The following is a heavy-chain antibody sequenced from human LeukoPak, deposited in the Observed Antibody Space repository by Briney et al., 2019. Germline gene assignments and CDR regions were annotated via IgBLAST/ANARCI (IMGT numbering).Heavy chain of an antibody. D-gene: IGHD1-26*01. CDR2: ISGYNGHT. V-gene: IGHV1-18*01. CDR3: ARGTWEAAATPHSFDT. Sequence: ASVKVSCKAFRFSFASFGFNWVRQAPGQGVEWMGWISGYNGHTRYEQKFHDRVTMTTDSSTSTVYMELRSLRYDDTALYYCARGTWEAAATPHSFDTWGQGALVLVSS. CDR1: RFSFASFG. J-gene: IGHJ4*02.